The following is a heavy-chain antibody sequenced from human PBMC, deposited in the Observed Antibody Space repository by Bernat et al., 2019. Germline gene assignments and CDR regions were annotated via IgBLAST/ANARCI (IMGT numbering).Heavy chain of an antibody. CDR1: GLTLSNAW. CDR3: ATDWRWGPKSAGSDWYFDL. V-gene: IGHV3-15*07. D-gene: IGHD3-16*01. J-gene: IGHJ2*01. Sequence: EVQLVESGGGLVKPGGSLRLSCAASGLTLSNAWMNWVRQAPGKGLEWVGRIKRTVEGGTTGYAAPVEGRFTISRDDSENMLYLQMNSLLIEDTAVYYCATDWRWGPKSAGSDWYFDLWGRGTLVTVSS. CDR2: IKRTVEGGTT.